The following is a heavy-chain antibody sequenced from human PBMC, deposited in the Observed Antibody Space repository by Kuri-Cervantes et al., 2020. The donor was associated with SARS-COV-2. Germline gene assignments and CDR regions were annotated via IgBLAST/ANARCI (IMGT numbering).Heavy chain of an antibody. CDR1: GYIFTNYA. V-gene: IGHV1-3*01. D-gene: IGHD6-19*01. J-gene: IGHJ3*02. CDR2: INAVNGNT. Sequence: ASVKSCCKASGYIFTNYALHWVRQAPGQRLEWMGWINAVNGNTKYSQKFQGRVTITRDTSASTAYMELSSLRSEDTALYYCARDRGSQWLAFYDAFDIWGQGTMVTVSS. CDR3: ARDRGSQWLAFYDAFDI.